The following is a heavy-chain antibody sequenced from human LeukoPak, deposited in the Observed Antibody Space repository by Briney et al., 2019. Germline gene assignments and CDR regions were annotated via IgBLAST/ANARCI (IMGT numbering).Heavy chain of an antibody. CDR2: ISAYNAYT. J-gene: IGHJ4*02. D-gene: IGHD3-9*01. CDR3: ARDNSDILPGLGVY. Sequence: ASVKVSCKASGYTFTSYGINWVRQAPGQGLEWMGWISAYNAYTNYAQIFQGRVTMTTDTYTSTAYMELRSLRSDDTAVYYCARDNSDILPGLGVYWGQGTLVIVSS. CDR1: GYTFTSYG. V-gene: IGHV1-18*01.